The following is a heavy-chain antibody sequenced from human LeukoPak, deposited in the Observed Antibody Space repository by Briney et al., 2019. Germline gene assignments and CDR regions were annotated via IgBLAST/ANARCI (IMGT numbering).Heavy chain of an antibody. D-gene: IGHD1-26*01. CDR2: ISSSSSYI. CDR3: ARVDQRDYSGSRAFDI. CDR1: GFTFSSYS. V-gene: IGHV3-21*01. J-gene: IGHJ3*02. Sequence: PGGSLRLSCAASGFTFSSYSMNWVRQAPGKGLEWVSSISSSSSYIYYADSVKGRFTISRDNAKNSLYLQMNSLRAEDTAVYYCARVDQRDYSGSRAFDIWGQGTMVTVSS.